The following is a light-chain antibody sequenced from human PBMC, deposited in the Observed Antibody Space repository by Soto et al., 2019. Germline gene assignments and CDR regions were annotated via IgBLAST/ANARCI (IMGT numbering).Light chain of an antibody. CDR3: QHYNNWPPYT. CDR1: QSVSSN. CDR2: GAS. Sequence: EIVMTQSPATLSVSPGERATLSCRASQSVSSNLAWYQQEPGQAPRLLIYGASTRAPGIPARFSGSGSGTEFTLTISSLQSEDFAVYYCQHYNNWPPYTFGQGTKLEIK. V-gene: IGKV3-15*01. J-gene: IGKJ2*01.